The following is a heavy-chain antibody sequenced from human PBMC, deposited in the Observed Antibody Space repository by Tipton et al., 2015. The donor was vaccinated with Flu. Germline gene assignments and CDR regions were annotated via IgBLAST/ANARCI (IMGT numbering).Heavy chain of an antibody. CDR3: AKDLYGPKNDYGMDV. CDR1: GFTFSSYS. V-gene: IGHV3-23*01. Sequence: SLRLSCAASGFTFSSYSMTWVRQAPGKGLQWVSTISGSGGSTWYADSVKGRFTISRDNSKNTLYLQMSSLRVEDTAVYYCAKDLYGPKNDYGMDVWGQGTTVTVSS. J-gene: IGHJ6*02. D-gene: IGHD2-8*01. CDR2: ISGSGGST.